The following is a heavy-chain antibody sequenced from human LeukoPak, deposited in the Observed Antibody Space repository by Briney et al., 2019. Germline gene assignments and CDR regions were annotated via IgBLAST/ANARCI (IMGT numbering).Heavy chain of an antibody. V-gene: IGHV3-21*01. J-gene: IGHJ6*03. Sequence: GGSLRLSCAASGFTFSYYSMNWVRQAPGKGLEWVSSISSSSDYIYYADSVKGRFTISRDNAKNSLYLQMNSLRGEDTAVYYCARVPNGIAAAGTHHYYYYYMDVWGKGTTVTISS. CDR1: GFTFSYYS. CDR2: ISSSSDYI. D-gene: IGHD6-13*01. CDR3: ARVPNGIAAAGTHHYYYYYMDV.